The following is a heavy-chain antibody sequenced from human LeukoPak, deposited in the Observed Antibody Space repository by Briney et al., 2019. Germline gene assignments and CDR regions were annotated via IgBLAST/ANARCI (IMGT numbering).Heavy chain of an antibody. Sequence: SETRSLTCAVYGGSFSGYYWNWIRQPPGKGLEWIGEINHSGSTSYNPSFKSRVTISVDTSKNQFSLKLSSVTAADTAVYYCARVYLANDAFDVWGQGTMVTVSS. J-gene: IGHJ3*01. CDR3: ARVYLANDAFDV. CDR2: INHSGST. V-gene: IGHV4-34*01. CDR1: GGSFSGYY. D-gene: IGHD2/OR15-2a*01.